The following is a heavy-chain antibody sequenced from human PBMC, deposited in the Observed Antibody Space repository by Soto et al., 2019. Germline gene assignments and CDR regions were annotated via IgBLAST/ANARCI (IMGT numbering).Heavy chain of an antibody. CDR2: ISSSGSTI. D-gene: IGHD3-3*02. Sequence: RLSCAASGFTFSSYEMNWVRQAPGKGLEWVSYISSSGSTIYYADSVKGRFTISRDNAKNSLYLQMNSLRAEDTAVYYCARQNLISSLDYWGQGTLVTVSS. J-gene: IGHJ4*02. V-gene: IGHV3-48*03. CDR3: ARQNLISSLDY. CDR1: GFTFSSYE.